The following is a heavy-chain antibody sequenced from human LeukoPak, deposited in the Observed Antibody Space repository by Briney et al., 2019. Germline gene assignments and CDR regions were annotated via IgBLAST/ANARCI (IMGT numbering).Heavy chain of an antibody. J-gene: IGHJ6*02. CDR2: INQSGST. CDR3: ARGETAGPSYYALDV. D-gene: IGHD5-18*01. Sequence: SETLSLTCAVYGGSFSGYYWSWIRQPPGKGLEWIGEINQSGSTKYNPSLKSGVTISVDTSKNQFALKLSSVTAADTAVFYCARGETAGPSYYALDVWGQGTTVTVSS. V-gene: IGHV4-34*01. CDR1: GGSFSGYY.